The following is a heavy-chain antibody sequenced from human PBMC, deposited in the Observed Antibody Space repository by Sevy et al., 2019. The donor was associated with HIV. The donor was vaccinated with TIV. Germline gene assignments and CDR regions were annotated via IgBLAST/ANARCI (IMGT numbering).Heavy chain of an antibody. J-gene: IGHJ4*02. V-gene: IGHV3-48*02. Sequence: GGYLRLYCAASGLTFSSYSMNWVRQAPGKGLECVSYISSSSSTIYYADSVKGRFTISRDNAKNSLYLQMNSLRDEDSAVYYCARDFMVRGVIIPEYYFDYWGQGILVTVSS. D-gene: IGHD3-10*01. CDR2: ISSSSSTI. CDR3: ARDFMVRGVIIPEYYFDY. CDR1: GLTFSSYS.